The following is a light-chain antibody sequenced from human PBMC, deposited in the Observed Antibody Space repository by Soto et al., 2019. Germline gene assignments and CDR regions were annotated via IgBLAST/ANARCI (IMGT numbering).Light chain of an antibody. J-gene: IGKJ5*01. Sequence: DIQMTQSPSSLSASVGDRVTITCRASQSISKYVNWYQQKTGKAPELLIYGASSVQSGVPSRFSGSGSGTDFTLTINSLQPEDIATYYCQQSYIIPPITFGQGTRLEIK. V-gene: IGKV1-39*01. CDR2: GAS. CDR1: QSISKY. CDR3: QQSYIIPPIT.